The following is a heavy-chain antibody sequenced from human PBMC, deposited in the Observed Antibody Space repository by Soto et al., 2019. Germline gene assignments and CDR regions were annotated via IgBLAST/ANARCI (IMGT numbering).Heavy chain of an antibody. CDR3: ARERKFDFWRKGLDV. J-gene: IGHJ6*02. CDR1: GYPFTTYD. D-gene: IGHD3-3*01. Sequence: VXSVKVSCKASGYPFTTYDINWVRQAPGQGLEWLGWMDPNSGSTGYAQNFQGRITMTRNISRNTAHMELSSLQSEDTAVYYCARERKFDFWRKGLDVWGQGTTVTVSS. CDR2: MDPNSGST. V-gene: IGHV1-8*01.